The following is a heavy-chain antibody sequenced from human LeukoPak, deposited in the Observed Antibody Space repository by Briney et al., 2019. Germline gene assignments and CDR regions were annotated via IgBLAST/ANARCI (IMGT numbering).Heavy chain of an antibody. CDR2: ISSGGETI. CDR1: GFTFSSYE. CDR3: ARDSRSVRGVIPYFDY. V-gene: IGHV3-48*03. D-gene: IGHD3-10*01. Sequence: GGSLRLSCAASGFTFSSYEMNWVRQAPGKGLERVSYISSGGETIYYADSVNGRFTISRDNAKNSLYLQMNSLRGEDTAVYYCARDSRSVRGVIPYFDYWGQGALVTVS. J-gene: IGHJ4*02.